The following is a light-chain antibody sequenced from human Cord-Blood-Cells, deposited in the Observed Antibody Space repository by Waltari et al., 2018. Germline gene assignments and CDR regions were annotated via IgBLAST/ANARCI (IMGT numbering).Light chain of an antibody. V-gene: IGLV2-14*03. CDR2: DVS. CDR1: SSDVGGSNY. CDR3: SSYTSSSTLV. J-gene: IGLJ3*02. Sequence: QSALTQPASVSGSPGQSITISCTGTSSDVGGSNYVPWYQQPPGNAPKLMIYDVSNRPSGVSNRFSGSKSGNTASLTISGLQAEDEADYYCSSYTSSSTLVFGGGTKLTVL.